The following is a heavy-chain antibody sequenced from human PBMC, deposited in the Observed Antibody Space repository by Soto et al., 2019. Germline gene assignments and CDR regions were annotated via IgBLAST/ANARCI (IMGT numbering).Heavy chain of an antibody. Sequence: PGGSLRLSCSASGFTFSSYAMHWVRQAPGKGLEYVSAISSNGGSTYYADSVKGRFTISRDNSKNTLYLQMSSLRAEDTAVYYCVKDQDVKNTVRFLDTPGVGGMDAWGKGTRVTVPS. CDR2: ISSNGGST. V-gene: IGHV3-64D*08. CDR3: VKDQDVKNTVRFLDTPGVGGMDA. CDR1: GFTFSSYA. J-gene: IGHJ6*04. D-gene: IGHD3-3*01.